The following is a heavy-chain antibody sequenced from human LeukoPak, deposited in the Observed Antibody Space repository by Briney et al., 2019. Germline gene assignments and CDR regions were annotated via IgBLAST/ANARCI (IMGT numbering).Heavy chain of an antibody. CDR3: ARVVGADDYYYYYMDV. J-gene: IGHJ6*03. Sequence: PSETLSLTCTVSGGSISSSSYYWGWIRQPPGKGLEWIESIYYSGSTYYNPSLKSRVTISVDTSKNQFSLKLSSVTAADTAVYYCARVVGADDYYYYYMDVWGKGTTVTVSS. D-gene: IGHD1-26*01. V-gene: IGHV4-39*01. CDR2: IYYSGST. CDR1: GGSISSSSYY.